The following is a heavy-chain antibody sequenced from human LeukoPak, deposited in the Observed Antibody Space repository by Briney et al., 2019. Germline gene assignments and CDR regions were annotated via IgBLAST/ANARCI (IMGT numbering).Heavy chain of an antibody. Sequence: GGSLRLSCAASGFTFSSYAMHWVRQAPGKGLEWVAVISYDGSNKYYADSVKGRFTISRDNSKNTLYLQMNSLRAEDTAVYYCANGDAGFGSNAFDIWGQGTMVTVSS. CDR3: ANGDAGFGSNAFDI. D-gene: IGHD3-16*01. V-gene: IGHV3-30-3*01. CDR2: ISYDGSNK. J-gene: IGHJ3*02. CDR1: GFTFSSYA.